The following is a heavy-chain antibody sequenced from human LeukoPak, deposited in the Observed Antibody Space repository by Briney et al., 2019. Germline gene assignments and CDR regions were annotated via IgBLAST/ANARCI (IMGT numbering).Heavy chain of an antibody. V-gene: IGHV4-34*01. CDR3: ARGLVLLWFGELHNWFDP. CDR2: INHSGST. Sequence: SETLSLTCAVYGGSFSGYYWSWIRQPPGKGPEWIGEINHSGSTNYNPSLKSRVTISVDTSKNQFSLKLSSVTAADTAVYYCARGLVLLWFGELHNWFDPWGQGTLVTVSS. J-gene: IGHJ5*02. D-gene: IGHD3-10*01. CDR1: GGSFSGYY.